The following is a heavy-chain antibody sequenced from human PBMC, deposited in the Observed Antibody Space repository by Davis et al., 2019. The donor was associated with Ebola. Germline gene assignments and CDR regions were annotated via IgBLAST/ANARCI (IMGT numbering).Heavy chain of an antibody. CDR2: INSDGSST. D-gene: IGHD4-17*01. CDR1: GFTFSSYW. V-gene: IGHV3-74*01. J-gene: IGHJ6*02. Sequence: GESLKISCAASGFTFSSYWMHWVRQAPGKGLVWVSRINSDGSSTSYADSVKGRFTISRDNAKNTLYLQMNSLRAEDTAVYYCATANTVNSFRGGMDVWGQGTTVTVSS. CDR3: ATANTVNSFRGGMDV.